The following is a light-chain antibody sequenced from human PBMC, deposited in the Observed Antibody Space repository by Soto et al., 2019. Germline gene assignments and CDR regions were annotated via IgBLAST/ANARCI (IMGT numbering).Light chain of an antibody. J-gene: IGLJ1*01. V-gene: IGLV1-40*01. CDR2: GDS. Sequence: QSVLTQPPSLSGAPGQTVTIACTGTSSNIGADYDVHWYQQLPGTAPKLLIFGDSSRPSGVPDRFSGSKSGTSASLAITGLQAEDESDYDCLSYDSSLSRYVCGTGTKLTVL. CDR3: LSYDSSLSRYV. CDR1: SSNIGADYD.